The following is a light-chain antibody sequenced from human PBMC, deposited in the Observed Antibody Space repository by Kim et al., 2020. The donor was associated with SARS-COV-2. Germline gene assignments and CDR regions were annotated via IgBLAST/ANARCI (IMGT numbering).Light chain of an antibody. J-gene: IGKJ5*01. Sequence: ASVGARVTITCRASQSISSWLAWYQQKPGKAPKLLIYKASSLESGVPSRFSGSGSGTEFTLTISSLQPDDFATYYCQQYNSYSSTFGQGTRLEIK. CDR1: QSISSW. CDR2: KAS. V-gene: IGKV1-5*03. CDR3: QQYNSYSST.